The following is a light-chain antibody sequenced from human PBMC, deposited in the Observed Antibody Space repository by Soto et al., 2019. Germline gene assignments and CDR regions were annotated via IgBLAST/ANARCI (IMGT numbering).Light chain of an antibody. CDR1: NSDIGSYDL. Sequence: HPASLAGAPGQANTISCTGNNSDIGSYDLVSWYQQHADEVPKLIIYEVRKRPSGVSNRFSGSKSGNTASLTISGLQAEDEADYYCCSGSTTFYVFGTGTKVTVL. CDR2: EVR. V-gene: IGLV2-23*02. J-gene: IGLJ1*01. CDR3: CSGSTTFYV.